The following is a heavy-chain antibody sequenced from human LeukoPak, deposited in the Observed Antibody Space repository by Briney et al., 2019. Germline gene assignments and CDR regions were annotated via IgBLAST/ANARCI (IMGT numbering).Heavy chain of an antibody. J-gene: IGHJ6*03. Sequence: SQTLSLTCTVSGGSISSGGYYWSWIRQPPGKDLEWIGYIYQSGSTYYNPSLKSRVTISVDRSKNQFSLKLSSVTAADTAVFYCASGRLSYYMDVWGKGTTVTVSS. CDR1: GGSISSGGYY. V-gene: IGHV4-30-2*01. CDR3: ASGRLSYYMDV. CDR2: IYQSGST. D-gene: IGHD1-26*01.